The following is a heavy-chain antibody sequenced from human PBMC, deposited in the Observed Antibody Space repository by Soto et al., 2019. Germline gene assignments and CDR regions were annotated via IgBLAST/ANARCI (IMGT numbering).Heavy chain of an antibody. CDR2: ISYSGIA. CDR3: ARETGTTSVFDF. J-gene: IGHJ4*02. Sequence: SETLSLTCTVSGDSISSGGHYWSWIRQHPGKRPEWIGYISYSGIAYYNPSLESRVTISVDTSKTQFSLNLSSVSAADTAVYYCARETGTTSVFDFWSQGTPVTVSS. V-gene: IGHV4-61*08. CDR1: GDSISSGGHY. D-gene: IGHD1-1*01.